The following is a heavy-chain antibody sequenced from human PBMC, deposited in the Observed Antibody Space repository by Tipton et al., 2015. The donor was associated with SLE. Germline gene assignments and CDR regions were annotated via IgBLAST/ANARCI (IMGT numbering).Heavy chain of an antibody. D-gene: IGHD3-22*01. CDR2: IDPKSGDT. V-gene: IGHV1-2*02. J-gene: IGHJ6*03. CDR1: GYSFTGYY. Sequence: QLVQSGADVQKPGASLKVSCKASGYSFTGYYVHWVRQAPGQGPEWLGWIDPKSGDTKYAQKFQGRVTMTRDTSITPAYMELRRLRVDDTAVYYCARDHYYDGSSYYFGPYYYMDVWGIGTNVTVS. CDR3: ARDHYYDGSSYYFGPYYYMDV.